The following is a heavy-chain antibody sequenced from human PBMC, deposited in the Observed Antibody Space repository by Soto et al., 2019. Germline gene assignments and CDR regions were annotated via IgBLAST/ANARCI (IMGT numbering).Heavy chain of an antibody. CDR2: MPYDGSNK. CDR1: GFTFSSYA. V-gene: IGHV3-30*03. CDR3: ARGMDNSKVGW. J-gene: IGHJ4*02. D-gene: IGHD1-1*01. Sequence: PGGSLRLSCAASGFTFSSYAMSWVRQAPGKGLQWVAVMPYDGSNKYYADSVKGRFTIPRDNSKNTLYLQMNSLSPEDTAVYYCARGMDNSKVGWWGQGTLVTVSS.